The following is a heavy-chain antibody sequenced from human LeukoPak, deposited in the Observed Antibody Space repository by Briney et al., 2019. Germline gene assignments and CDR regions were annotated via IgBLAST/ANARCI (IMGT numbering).Heavy chain of an antibody. CDR3: ARDVAGARSY. CDR1: GYTFSSYW. V-gene: IGHV3-74*01. Sequence: PGGSLRLSCAASGYTFSSYWMHWVRHAPGKGLVWVSRIDTEGRTTNYADSVRGRFTIYRDNVQNTLYLQINSLTAEDTAVYYCARDVAGARSYWGQGALVSVSS. CDR2: IDTEGRTT. J-gene: IGHJ4*02. D-gene: IGHD3-10*01.